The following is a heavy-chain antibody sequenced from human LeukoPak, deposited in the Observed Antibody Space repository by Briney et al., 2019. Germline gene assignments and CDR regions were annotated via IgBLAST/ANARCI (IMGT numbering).Heavy chain of an antibody. D-gene: IGHD2-2*02. V-gene: IGHV3-23*01. CDR2: ISGSGGST. Sequence: GGSLRLSCAASGFTFSSYAMSWVRQAPGKGREWASAISGSGGSTYYADSVKGRFTISRDNAKNSLYLQMNSLRAEDTAVYYCARSGYCSSTSCYTLYWFDPWGQGTLVTVSS. J-gene: IGHJ5*02. CDR3: ARSGYCSSTSCYTLYWFDP. CDR1: GFTFSSYA.